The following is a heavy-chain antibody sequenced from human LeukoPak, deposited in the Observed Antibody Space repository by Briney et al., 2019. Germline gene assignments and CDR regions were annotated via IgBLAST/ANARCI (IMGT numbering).Heavy chain of an antibody. Sequence: GGSLRLSCAASGFTFTCCWMSWVRQTPGKGLEWVASIKQDGREKFHADSVKGRFTISGDNAKNSLYLQVNSLRAEDTAVYFCARVPGVTRYFDSWGQGVLVTVSS. V-gene: IGHV3-7*01. J-gene: IGHJ4*02. CDR1: GFTFTCCW. D-gene: IGHD4-23*01. CDR3: ARVPGVTRYFDS. CDR2: IKQDGREK.